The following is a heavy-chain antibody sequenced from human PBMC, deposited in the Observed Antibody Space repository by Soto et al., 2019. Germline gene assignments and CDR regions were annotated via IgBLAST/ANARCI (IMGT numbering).Heavy chain of an antibody. Sequence: SETLSLTCTVSGGSISSYYWSWIRQPPGKGLEWIGYIYYSGSTNYNPSLKSRVTISVDTSKNQFSLKLSSVTAADTAVYYCARHTAAGGKTVTTNYYYYMDVWGKGTTVTVSS. CDR2: IYYSGST. V-gene: IGHV4-59*08. D-gene: IGHD4-17*01. CDR1: GGSISSYY. J-gene: IGHJ6*03. CDR3: ARHTAAGGKTVTTNYYYYMDV.